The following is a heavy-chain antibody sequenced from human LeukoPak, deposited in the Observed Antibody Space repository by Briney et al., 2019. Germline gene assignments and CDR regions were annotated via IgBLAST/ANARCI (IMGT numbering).Heavy chain of an antibody. CDR3: ARVPAASYYYYCMDV. V-gene: IGHV4-39*07. CDR1: GGSISSSSYY. Sequence: SETLSLTCTVSGGSISSSSYYWGWVRQPPGKGLEWLGCIYYSGSTYYNPSLKSRVTISVDTSKNQFSLKLSSVTAADTAVYYCARVPAASYYYYCMDVWGQGTTVTAPS. J-gene: IGHJ6*02. CDR2: IYYSGST. D-gene: IGHD2-2*01.